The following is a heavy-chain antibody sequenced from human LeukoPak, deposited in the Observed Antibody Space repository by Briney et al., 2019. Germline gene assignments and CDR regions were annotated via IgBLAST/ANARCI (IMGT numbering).Heavy chain of an antibody. CDR2: IDYSGST. Sequence: SETLSLTCTVSGGSISSSSYYWGWIRQPPGKGLEWIGSIDYSGSTYYNPSLKSRVTISAYTSKTPFSLKLSSVTAADTAVYYSARQPEDEFLMPPNARPYNAFDIWGQGTMVTVSS. CDR1: GGSISSSSYY. J-gene: IGHJ3*02. V-gene: IGHV4-39*01. D-gene: IGHD3-3*01. CDR3: ARQPEDEFLMPPNARPYNAFDI.